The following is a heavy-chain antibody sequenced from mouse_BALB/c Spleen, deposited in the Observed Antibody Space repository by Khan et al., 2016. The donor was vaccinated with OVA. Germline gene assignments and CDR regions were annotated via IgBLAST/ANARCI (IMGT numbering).Heavy chain of an antibody. CDR2: IDPFNGGT. V-gene: IGHV1S135*01. Sequence: VQLKESGPELMKPGASVKISCKASAYSFTSYYMHWVKQSHGKSLEWIGCIDPFNGGTTYNQKFKGKATLTVDKSSSTAYMHISTLTSEDSAVYYCARRTLDYWGQGTSVTVSS. J-gene: IGHJ4*01. CDR1: AYSFTSYY. CDR3: ARRTLDY.